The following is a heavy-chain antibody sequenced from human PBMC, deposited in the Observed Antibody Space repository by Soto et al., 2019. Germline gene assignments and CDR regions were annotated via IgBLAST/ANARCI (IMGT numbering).Heavy chain of an antibody. D-gene: IGHD3-16*01. V-gene: IGHV4-34*01. CDR1: GGSFSGYY. J-gene: IGHJ6*02. CDR2: INHSGST. CDR3: ARAPPGPAPRWGV. Sequence: SSETLSLTCAVYGGSFSGYYWSWIRQPPGKGLEWIGEINHSGSTNYNPSLKSRVTISVDTSKNQFSLQLTSVTAADTAVYYCARAPPGPAPRWGVWGHGTTVTVSS.